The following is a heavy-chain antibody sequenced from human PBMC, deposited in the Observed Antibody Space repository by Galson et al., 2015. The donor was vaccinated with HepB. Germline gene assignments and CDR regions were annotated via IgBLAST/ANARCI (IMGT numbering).Heavy chain of an antibody. CDR1: GFSLSSNGMS. V-gene: IGHV2-70*01. J-gene: IGHJ4*02. CDR2: IDWDEDK. D-gene: IGHD1-26*01. Sequence: PALVKPTQTLTLTCTFSGFSLSSNGMSVNWIRQPPGKALEWLALIDWDEDKYYSTSLKTRLTLSKDTSKNQVVLRMTNMDPEDTATYYCARVTGVGAPFGYWGQGTLVTVSS. CDR3: ARVTGVGAPFGY.